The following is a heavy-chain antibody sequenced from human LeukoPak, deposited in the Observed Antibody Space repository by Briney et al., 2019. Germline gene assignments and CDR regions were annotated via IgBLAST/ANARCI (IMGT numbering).Heavy chain of an antibody. CDR2: FYSGGST. Sequence: SETLSLTCTVSGGSISSYCWSWIRQPAGKGLEWIGRFYSGGSTDYNPSLKSRVTMSVDTSKNQFSLKLSSVTAADTAVYYCARVYSGYDLPGSLANYYFDYWGQGTLVTVSS. J-gene: IGHJ4*02. CDR3: ARVYSGYDLPGSLANYYFDY. V-gene: IGHV4-4*07. CDR1: GGSISSYC. D-gene: IGHD5-12*01.